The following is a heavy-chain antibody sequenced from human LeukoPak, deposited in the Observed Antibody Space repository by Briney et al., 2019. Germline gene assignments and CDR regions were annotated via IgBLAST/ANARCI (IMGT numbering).Heavy chain of an antibody. Sequence: PSETLSLTCTVSGGSISSYYWSWIRQPAGKGLEWIGRIYTSGSTNYNPSLKSRVTMSVDTSKNQFSLKLSSVTAADTAVYYCAREAFDSSSWYGGEYYYYMDVWGKGTTVTISS. D-gene: IGHD6-13*01. J-gene: IGHJ6*03. V-gene: IGHV4-4*07. CDR3: AREAFDSSSWYGGEYYYYMDV. CDR1: GGSISSYY. CDR2: IYTSGST.